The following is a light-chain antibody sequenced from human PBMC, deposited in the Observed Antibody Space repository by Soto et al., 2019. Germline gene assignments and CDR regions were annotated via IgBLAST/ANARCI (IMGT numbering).Light chain of an antibody. J-gene: IGKJ4*01. CDR2: GAS. V-gene: IGKV3-15*01. Sequence: EIVMTQSPATLSVSPGERASLSCRASQSVSSNLVWYQQKPGQAPRPLIYGASTRATGIPVRFSGSGSGTEFTLTISSLQSEDFAVYYCQQYKNWPLTFGGGTKVEIK. CDR1: QSVSSN. CDR3: QQYKNWPLT.